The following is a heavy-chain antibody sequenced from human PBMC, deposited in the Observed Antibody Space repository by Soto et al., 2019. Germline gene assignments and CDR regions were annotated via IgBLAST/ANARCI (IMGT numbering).Heavy chain of an antibody. CDR1: GGTFSSYA. Sequence: QVQLVQSGAEVQKPGSSVKVSCKASGGTFSSYAISWVRQAPGQGLEWMGGIIPIFGTGNYAKKFQSRVTITADESTSTAYMELSSLRSEDTAVYYCASNYCGGDCPHDAFDIWGQGTMVTVSS. V-gene: IGHV1-69*01. J-gene: IGHJ3*02. D-gene: IGHD2-21*02. CDR3: ASNYCGGDCPHDAFDI. CDR2: IIPIFGTG.